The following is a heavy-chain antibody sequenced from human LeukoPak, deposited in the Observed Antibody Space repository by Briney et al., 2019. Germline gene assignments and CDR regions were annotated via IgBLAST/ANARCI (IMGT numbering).Heavy chain of an antibody. CDR2: MSYDGSNK. J-gene: IGHJ4*02. D-gene: IGHD3-22*01. CDR1: GFTFSSYG. Sequence: GGSLRLSCAASGFTFSSYGMHWVRQAPGKGLEWVAFMSYDGSNKYYADSVKGRFTISRDNSKNTLYLQMNSLRAEDTAVYYCAKDDDSSGYYYPHLDYWGQGTLVTVSS. CDR3: AKDDDSSGYYYPHLDY. V-gene: IGHV3-30*18.